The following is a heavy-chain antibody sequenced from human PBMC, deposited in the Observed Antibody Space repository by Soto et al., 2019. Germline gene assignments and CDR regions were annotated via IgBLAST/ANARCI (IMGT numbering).Heavy chain of an antibody. V-gene: IGHV4-34*01. CDR2: INHSGST. J-gene: IGHJ4*02. D-gene: IGHD1-26*01. CDR1: GGSFSGYY. Sequence: SETLSLTCAVYGGSFSGYYWSWIRQPPGKGLEWIGEINHSGSTNYNPSLKSRVTISVDTSKNQFSLKLSSVTAADTAVYYCARDPARGGGSYLGYFDYWGQGT. CDR3: ARDPARGGGSYLGYFDY.